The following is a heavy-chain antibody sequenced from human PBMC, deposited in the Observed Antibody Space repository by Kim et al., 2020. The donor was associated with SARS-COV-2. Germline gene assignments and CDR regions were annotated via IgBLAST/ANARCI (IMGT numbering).Heavy chain of an antibody. CDR2: IKSRSHGGTT. CDR3: TTDRGITARPIFDS. D-gene: IGHD6-6*01. V-gene: IGHV3-15*01. J-gene: IGHJ4*02. Sequence: GGSLRLSCAASGFSFSDAYLSWARQAPGKGLEWVGRIKSRSHGGTTDYAAPVKGRIAISRDDSENTLFLQMNSLKSEDTAMYYCTTDRGITARPIFDSWGQRALVTVS. CDR1: GFSFSDAY.